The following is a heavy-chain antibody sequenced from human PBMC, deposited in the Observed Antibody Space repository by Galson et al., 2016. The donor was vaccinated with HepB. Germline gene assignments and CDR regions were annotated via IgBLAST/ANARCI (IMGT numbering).Heavy chain of an antibody. V-gene: IGHV3-53*01. CDR2: IYSGGGT. Sequence: PLILACAASGLPARSNYMSWVRRAPAEALERVSLIYSGGGTYYADPGKGRFPISRDDSKNTVYLQMNTLRAEDTAVYYCARRWKEMATITDAFYIWGQGTMVTVSS. J-gene: IGHJ3*02. D-gene: IGHD5-24*01. CDR3: ARRWKEMATITDAFYI. CDR1: GLPARSNY.